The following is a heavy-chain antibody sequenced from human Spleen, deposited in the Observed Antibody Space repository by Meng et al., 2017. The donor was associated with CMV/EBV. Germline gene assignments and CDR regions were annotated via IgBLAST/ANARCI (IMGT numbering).Heavy chain of an antibody. V-gene: IGHV3-43*01. CDR1: GFTFDDYT. D-gene: IGHD5-12*01. J-gene: IGHJ6*02. CDR3: AKGPWRYSGYDGSNYYYYYGMDV. CDR2: ISWDGGST. Sequence: LSLTCAASGFTFDDYTMHWVHQAPGKGLEWVSLISWDGGSTYYADSVKGRFTISRDNSKNSLYLQMNSLRTEDTALYYCAKGPWRYSGYDGSNYYYYYGMDVWGQGTTVTVSS.